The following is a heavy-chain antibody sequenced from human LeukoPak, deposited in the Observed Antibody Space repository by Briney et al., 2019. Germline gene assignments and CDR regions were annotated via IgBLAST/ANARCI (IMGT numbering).Heavy chain of an antibody. V-gene: IGHV3-49*04. J-gene: IGHJ6*02. CDR1: GFTFGDYT. CDR2: IIGKAYGGTT. CDR3: TRDRPSYSNYVGDYGMDV. Sequence: GQSLRLSCSGSGFTFGDYTLTWVRQAPGKGLEWVAFIIGKAYGGTTEYAASVKGRFTISRDDSKRVAYLQMNSLKTEDTGVYFCTRDRPSYSNYVGDYGMDVWGQGTAVTVSS. D-gene: IGHD4-11*01.